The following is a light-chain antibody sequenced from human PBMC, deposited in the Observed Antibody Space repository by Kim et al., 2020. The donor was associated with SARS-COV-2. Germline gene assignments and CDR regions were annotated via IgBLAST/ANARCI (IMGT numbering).Light chain of an antibody. V-gene: IGKV3-20*01. Sequence: IVLTQSPGTLSLSPGERATLSCRASQSVSSMYLAWYQQKPGQAPRLLIYGASSRATGIPDRFSGSGSGTEFTLTISSLQPDDFATYYCQQYNSYSGYTFGQGTKLEI. CDR2: GAS. J-gene: IGKJ2*01. CDR1: QSVSSMY. CDR3: QQYNSYSGYT.